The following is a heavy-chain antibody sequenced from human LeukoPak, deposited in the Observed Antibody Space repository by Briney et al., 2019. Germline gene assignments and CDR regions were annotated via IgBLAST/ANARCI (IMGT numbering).Heavy chain of an antibody. D-gene: IGHD5-24*01. Sequence: GASVKVSCKASGYTFTSYDINWVRQATGQGLEWMGWMNPNSGNTGYAQKFQGRVTMTRNTSISTAYMELSSLRSEDTAVYYCARGVEMATDFDYWGQGTLVTVSS. CDR2: MNPNSGNT. J-gene: IGHJ4*02. CDR1: GYTFTSYD. V-gene: IGHV1-8*01. CDR3: ARGVEMATDFDY.